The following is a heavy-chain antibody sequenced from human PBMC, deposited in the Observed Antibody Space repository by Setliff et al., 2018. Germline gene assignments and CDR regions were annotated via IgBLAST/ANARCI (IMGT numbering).Heavy chain of an antibody. J-gene: IGHJ6*03. Sequence: GGSLRLSCAASGFTVSSNYMSWVRQAPGKGLEWVSAISGSGGSTYYADSVKGRFTISRDNAKNSLYLQMNSLRAEDTAVYYCAKESANYYYYMDVWGKGTTVTVSS. CDR2: ISGSGGST. CDR3: AKESANYYYYMDV. V-gene: IGHV3-23*01. CDR1: GFTVSSNY.